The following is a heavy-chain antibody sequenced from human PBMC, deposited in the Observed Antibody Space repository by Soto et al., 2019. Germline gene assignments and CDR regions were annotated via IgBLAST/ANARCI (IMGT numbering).Heavy chain of an antibody. CDR2: IIPKSATS. V-gene: IGHV1-69*01. J-gene: IGHJ4*02. D-gene: IGHD2-21*02. Sequence: QVQLVQSGAEVKKPGSSVKVSCKASGGTFSNYAFSWVRQAPGHGLEWMGAIIPKSATSLYAQKLQGRIKITADDSASTVFMELNSLKLEDTAVYFCARIRSCGGDCYPLPDYWGRGTLVTVSS. CDR3: ARIRSCGGDCYPLPDY. CDR1: GGTFSNYA.